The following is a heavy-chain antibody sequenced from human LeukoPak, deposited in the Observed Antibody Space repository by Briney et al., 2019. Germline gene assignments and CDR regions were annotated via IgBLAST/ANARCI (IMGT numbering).Heavy chain of an antibody. V-gene: IGHV1-69*10. CDR1: GGTFGSYA. CDR3: AYDYSSSGKLSSSDV. Sequence: ASVKVSCKASGGTFGSYAISWVRQAPGQGLEWMGGIIPILGIANYAQKFQGRVTITADKSTSTAYMELSGLRSEDTAVYYCAYDYSSSGKLSSSDVWGQGTTVTVSS. CDR2: IIPILGIA. D-gene: IGHD6-6*01. J-gene: IGHJ6*02.